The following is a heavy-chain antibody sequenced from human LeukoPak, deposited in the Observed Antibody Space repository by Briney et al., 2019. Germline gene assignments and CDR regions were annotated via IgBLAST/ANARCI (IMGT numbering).Heavy chain of an antibody. CDR2: ISAYNGNT. D-gene: IGHD3-22*01. CDR3: ARVSYYDSSGYIHVGAFDI. CDR1: GYTFTSYG. V-gene: IGHV1-18*01. J-gene: IGHJ3*02. Sequence: ASVKVSCKASGYTFTSYGISWVRQAPGQGLEWMGWISAYNGNTNYAQKLQGRVTMTTDTPTSTAYMELRSLRSDDTAVYYCARVSYYDSSGYIHVGAFDIWGQGTMVTVSS.